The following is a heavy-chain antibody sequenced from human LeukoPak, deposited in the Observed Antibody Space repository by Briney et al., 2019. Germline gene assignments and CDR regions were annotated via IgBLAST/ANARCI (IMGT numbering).Heavy chain of an antibody. D-gene: IGHD6-13*01. J-gene: IGHJ4*02. CDR2: IYGGGST. CDR1: GVSINNYY. V-gene: IGHV4-4*07. Sequence: SETLSLTCNVSGVSINNYYWTWIRQPAGKGLEWIGRIYGGGSTNYNPSLRSRVTMPVDTSKNQFSLTLTSVTAADTAVYYCARDPPASSSTHSSSWSFDYWGQGSLVTVSS. CDR3: ARDPPASSSTHSSSWSFDY.